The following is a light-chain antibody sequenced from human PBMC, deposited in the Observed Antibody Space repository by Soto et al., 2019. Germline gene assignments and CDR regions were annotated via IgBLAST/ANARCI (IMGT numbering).Light chain of an antibody. J-gene: IGKJ2*01. Sequence: DIQMTQSPSTLSASVGDRVTITCRASQSITTWLAWYQQKPWKAPKLLIYKAINLQSGVPSRFSGSGSGTEFTLPISSLQPDDFGTYYCQRYNDYQYVFGQGTKLDMK. CDR3: QRYNDYQYV. CDR2: KAI. V-gene: IGKV1-5*03. CDR1: QSITTW.